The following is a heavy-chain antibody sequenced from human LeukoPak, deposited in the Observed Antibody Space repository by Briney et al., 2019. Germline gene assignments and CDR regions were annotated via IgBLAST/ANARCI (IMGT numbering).Heavy chain of an antibody. CDR1: GGSISSDY. Sequence: SETLSFTCSVSGGSISSDYWNWIAQPPGKGWKGLGYPYTGANTDYNPSLKSRVTISVDTSKKQFSLKLRSVTAADTAVYYCARAPSPMYSSSAPLDYWGQGTLVIVYS. D-gene: IGHD6-6*01. J-gene: IGHJ4*02. CDR2: PYTGANT. V-gene: IGHV4-4*09. CDR3: ARAPSPMYSSSAPLDY.